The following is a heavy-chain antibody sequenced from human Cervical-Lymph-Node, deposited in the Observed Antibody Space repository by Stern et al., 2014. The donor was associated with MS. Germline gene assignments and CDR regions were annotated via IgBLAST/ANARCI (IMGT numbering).Heavy chain of an antibody. J-gene: IGHJ4*02. CDR1: GGSISSYY. Sequence: VQLVESGPGLVKPSETLSLTCTVSGGSISSYYWSWIRQPPGKGLEWIGYIYYSGSTNYNPSLKSRVTISVDTSKNQFSLKLSSVTAADTAVYYCARVGYSYDLDYWGQGTLVTVSS. CDR3: ARVGYSYDLDY. V-gene: IGHV4-59*01. D-gene: IGHD5-18*01. CDR2: IYYSGST.